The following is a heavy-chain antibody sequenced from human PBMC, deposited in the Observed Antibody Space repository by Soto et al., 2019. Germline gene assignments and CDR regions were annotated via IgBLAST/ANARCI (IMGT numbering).Heavy chain of an antibody. CDR1: GFTFSSYD. CDR2: IGTAGDT. J-gene: IGHJ3*02. CDR3: ARGISAGYCSGGSCISDALDI. V-gene: IGHV3-13*01. D-gene: IGHD2-15*01. Sequence: GGSLRLSCAASGFTFSSYDMHWVRQATGKGLEWVSAIGTAGDTYYPGSVKGRFTISRENAKNSLYLQMNSLRAGDTAVYYCARGISAGYCSGGSCISDALDIWGQGTMVTV.